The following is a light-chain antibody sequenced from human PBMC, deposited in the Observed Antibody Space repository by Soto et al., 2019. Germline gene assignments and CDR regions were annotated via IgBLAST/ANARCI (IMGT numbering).Light chain of an antibody. CDR2: EVS. Sequence: QSALTQPASVSGSPGQSITISCTGTSSDVGSYNPVSWYQQHPGKAPKLMIYEVSKRPSGVSNRFSGSKSGNTASLTISGLQAEDEADYYCCSYAGSSTSKVFGGGTKLTVL. CDR1: SSDVGSYNP. V-gene: IGLV2-23*02. J-gene: IGLJ2*01. CDR3: CSYAGSSTSKV.